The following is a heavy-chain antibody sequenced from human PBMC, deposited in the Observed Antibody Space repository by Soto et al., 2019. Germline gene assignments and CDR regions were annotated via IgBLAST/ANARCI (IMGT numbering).Heavy chain of an antibody. J-gene: IGHJ6*02. CDR1: GFTFSSYA. D-gene: IGHD3-9*01. V-gene: IGHV3-23*01. CDR2: ISGSGGST. CDR3: AKVGTRDILTGYYGGYGMDV. Sequence: EVQLLESGGGLVQPGGSLRPSCAASGFTFSSYAMSWVRQAPGKGLEWVSAISGSGGSTYYADSVKGRFTISRDNSKNTLYLQMNSLRAEDTAVYYCAKVGTRDILTGYYGGYGMDVWGQGTTVTVSS.